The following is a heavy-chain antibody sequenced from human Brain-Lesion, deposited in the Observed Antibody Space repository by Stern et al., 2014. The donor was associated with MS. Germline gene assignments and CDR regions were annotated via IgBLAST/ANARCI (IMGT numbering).Heavy chain of an antibody. J-gene: IGHJ5*01. CDR1: GDSVSSNSAA. Sequence: QVQLQQSGPGLMKPSQTLALTCAISGDSVSSNSAAWNWIRQSPSRGLEWLGRTYYRSKWYYQYAESVKSRIPINADTSTNQFSLQLNSVTPEDTAVYLCAKGYNWFDSWGQGTVVTVS. V-gene: IGHV6-1*01. CDR2: TYYRSKWYY. CDR3: AKGYNWFDS.